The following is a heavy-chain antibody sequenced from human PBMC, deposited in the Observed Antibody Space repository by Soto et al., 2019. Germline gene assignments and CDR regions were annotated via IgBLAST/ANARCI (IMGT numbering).Heavy chain of an antibody. Sequence: GESLKISCKGSGYSFTSYWISWVRQMPGKGLEWMGRIDPSDSYTNYSPSFQGHVTISADKSISTAYLQWSSLKASDTAMYYCARDHYDSSGGDYYYYGMDVWGQGTTVTVSS. CDR2: IDPSDSYT. CDR3: ARDHYDSSGGDYYYYGMDV. CDR1: GYSFTSYW. J-gene: IGHJ6*02. D-gene: IGHD3-22*01. V-gene: IGHV5-10-1*01.